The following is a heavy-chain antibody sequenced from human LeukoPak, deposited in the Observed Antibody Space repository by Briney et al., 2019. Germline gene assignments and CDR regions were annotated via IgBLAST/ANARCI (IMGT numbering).Heavy chain of an antibody. J-gene: IGHJ3*02. CDR3: ARDSLYCSSTSCEAFDI. Sequence: PGGSLRLSCAASGFTFSSYWMHWVRQAPGKGLVWVSRINTAASSTSYADAVKGRFTISRDNAKNTLYLQMNSLRAEDTAVYYCARDSLYCSSTSCEAFDIWGQGTMVTVSS. CDR1: GFTFSSYW. V-gene: IGHV3-74*01. CDR2: INTAASST. D-gene: IGHD2-2*01.